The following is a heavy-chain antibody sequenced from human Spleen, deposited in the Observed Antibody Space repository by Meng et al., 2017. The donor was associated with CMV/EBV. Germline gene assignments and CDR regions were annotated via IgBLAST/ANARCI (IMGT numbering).Heavy chain of an antibody. CDR1: GFTFSDAW. J-gene: IGHJ4*02. CDR2: IKNEADGGTT. V-gene: IGHV3-15*01. Sequence: GESLKISCATSGFTFSDAWMSWVRQAPGKGLEWVGRIKNEADGGTTDYAAPVKDRFTISRDDSKTTLYLQMNSLKTEDTAVYYCTTDWGGYWGQGTLVTVSS. D-gene: IGHD3-16*01. CDR3: TTDWGGY.